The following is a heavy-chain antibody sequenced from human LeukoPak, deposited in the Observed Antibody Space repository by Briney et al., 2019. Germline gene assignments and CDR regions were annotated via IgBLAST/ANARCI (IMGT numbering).Heavy chain of an antibody. Sequence: GASVKVSCKASGGTFNSYAISWVRQAPGQGLEWMGGIIPMFGTAIYTQKLQGRVTMTADESTSTAYMELSSLRFEDTAVCYCARGIAGDHDAFDIWGQGTMVTVSS. CDR1: GGTFNSYA. CDR2: IIPMFGTA. V-gene: IGHV1-69*13. J-gene: IGHJ3*02. D-gene: IGHD3-16*01. CDR3: ARGIAGDHDAFDI.